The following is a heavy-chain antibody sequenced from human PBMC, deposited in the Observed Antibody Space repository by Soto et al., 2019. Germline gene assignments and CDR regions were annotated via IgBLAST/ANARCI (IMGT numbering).Heavy chain of an antibody. CDR2: ITSDTKTI. CDR1: GFTFSVYS. V-gene: IGHV3-48*02. J-gene: IGHJ4*02. Sequence: EVQLVESGGDLVQRGGSLRLSCVASGFTFSVYSMNWVRQAPGKGLEWFSYITSDTKTIKYADSVKGRFTISRDNAKNSVYLQMTSLRDEHTAVYYCARSVEGHFDYWGKGTVVTVSS. D-gene: IGHD6-19*01. CDR3: ARSVEGHFDY.